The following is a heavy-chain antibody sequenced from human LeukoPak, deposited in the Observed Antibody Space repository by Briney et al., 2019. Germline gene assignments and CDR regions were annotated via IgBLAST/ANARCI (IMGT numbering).Heavy chain of an antibody. D-gene: IGHD5-18*01. Sequence: PETLSLTCAVYGGSFSGYYWSWIRQPPGKGLEWIGEINHSGSTNYNPSLKSRVTISVDTSKNQFSLKLSSVTAADTAVYYCAREDKDTAMVHWGQGTLVTVSS. V-gene: IGHV4-34*01. J-gene: IGHJ4*02. CDR1: GGSFSGYY. CDR2: INHSGST. CDR3: AREDKDTAMVH.